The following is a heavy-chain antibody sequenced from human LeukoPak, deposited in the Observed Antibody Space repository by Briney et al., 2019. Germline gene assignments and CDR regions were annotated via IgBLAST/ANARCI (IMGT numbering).Heavy chain of an antibody. CDR2: ISYDGSNK. CDR3: ARGGAARQLSTIYPYYYYGMDV. CDR1: GFTFSSYA. J-gene: IGHJ6*02. D-gene: IGHD6-6*01. V-gene: IGHV3-30-3*01. Sequence: GRSLRLSCAASGFTFSSYAMHWVRQAPGKGLEWAAVISYDGSNKYYADSVKGRFTISRDNSKNTLYLQMNSLRAEDTAVYYCARGGAARQLSTIYPYYYYGMDVWGQGTTVTVSS.